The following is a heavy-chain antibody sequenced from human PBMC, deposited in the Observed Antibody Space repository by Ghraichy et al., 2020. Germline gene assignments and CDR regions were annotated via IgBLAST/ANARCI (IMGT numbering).Heavy chain of an antibody. CDR1: GFTFSSYA. V-gene: IGHV3-30*04. CDR3: AGDPHGYSSSWYHNWFDP. J-gene: IGHJ5*02. CDR2: IAYDGSNK. Sequence: GGSLRLSCAASGFTFSSYAMHWVRQAPGKGLEWVAVIAYDGSNKYYADSVKGRFTISRENTKNTLYLQMNCLRAEDTAVYYCAGDPHGYSSSWYHNWFDPCGQGTPVTVPP. D-gene: IGHD6-13*01.